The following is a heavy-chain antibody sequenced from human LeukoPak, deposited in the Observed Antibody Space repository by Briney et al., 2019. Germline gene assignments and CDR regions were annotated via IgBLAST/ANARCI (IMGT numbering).Heavy chain of an antibody. CDR3: ARYDVSPSKYLDS. CDR1: GGSISGYY. D-gene: IGHD3-3*01. CDR2: IYCSGST. V-gene: IGHV4-59*08. Sequence: PSETLSLTCTVSGGSISGYYWSWIRQPPGKGLEWIGWIYCSGSTSYNPSLKSRVTISVDKSNNQFSLNLNSVTAADTAVYYCARYDVSPSKYLDSWGQGTLVTVSS. J-gene: IGHJ4*02.